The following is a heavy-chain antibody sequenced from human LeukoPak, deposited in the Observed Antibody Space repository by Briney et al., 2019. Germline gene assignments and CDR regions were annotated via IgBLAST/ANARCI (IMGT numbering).Heavy chain of an antibody. V-gene: IGHV3-21*01. CDR1: GFTFSSYS. J-gene: IGHJ1*01. D-gene: IGHD2-2*02. CDR3: ASSSCSSTSCYTTFQH. CDR2: ISSSSSYI. Sequence: GGSLRLSCAASGFTFSSYSMNWVRQAPGKGLEWVSSISSSSSYIYYADSVKGRFTISRDNAKNSLYLQMNSLRAEDTAVYYCASSSCSSTSCYTTFQHWGQGTLVTVSS.